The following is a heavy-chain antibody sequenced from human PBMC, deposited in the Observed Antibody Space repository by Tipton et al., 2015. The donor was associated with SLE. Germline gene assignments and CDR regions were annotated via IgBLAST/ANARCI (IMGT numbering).Heavy chain of an antibody. CDR3: ARGLTGGFYFDY. V-gene: IGHV4-34*01. D-gene: IGHD7-27*01. Sequence: TLSLTCAVYGGSFSGYYWSWIRQPPGKGLEWVGEINYSGSTNYNPSLKSRFTISGDTTKNQFSLKLSSVTAADTAVYYCARGLTGGFYFDYWGQGTLVTVSS. J-gene: IGHJ4*02. CDR1: GGSFSGYY. CDR2: INYSGST.